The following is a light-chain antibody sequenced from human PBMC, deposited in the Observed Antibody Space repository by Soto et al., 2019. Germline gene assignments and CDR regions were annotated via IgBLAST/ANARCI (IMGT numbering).Light chain of an antibody. CDR3: GTWDSSLSAV. Sequence: QSVLTQPPSVSAAPGQKVTISCSGSNSNIGNNYVSWYQQLPGTAPKLLIYDNDVRPSGIPDRFSGSKSGTSATLDITGLQTGDEADYHCGTWDSSLSAVFGGGTKLTVL. V-gene: IGLV1-51*01. CDR1: NSNIGNNY. J-gene: IGLJ2*01. CDR2: DND.